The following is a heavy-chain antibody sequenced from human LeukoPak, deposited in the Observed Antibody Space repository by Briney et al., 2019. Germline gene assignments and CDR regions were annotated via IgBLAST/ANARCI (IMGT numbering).Heavy chain of an antibody. J-gene: IGHJ4*02. D-gene: IGHD3-22*01. CDR3: ARAAGSGYYSALDY. CDR2: INPNSGGT. Sequence: GPSVNLSCKPSGYTFTGFYFHWVRHAPGQGLEWMGWINPNSGGTIFAQKFQGRVTMTRDTSITTAYMELSRLRSDDTAVYYCARAAGSGYYSALDYWGQGTLVTVSS. CDR1: GYTFTGFY. V-gene: IGHV1-2*02.